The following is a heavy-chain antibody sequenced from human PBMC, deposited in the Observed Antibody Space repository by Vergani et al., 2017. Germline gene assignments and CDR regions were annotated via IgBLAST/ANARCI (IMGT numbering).Heavy chain of an antibody. CDR2: MDYSGST. Sequence: QVQLQESGPGLVKPSETLSLTCTVSGDSVISPDYHWGWIRQPPGKGLEWIGSMDYSGSTSYNPSLESRISISLETPKNQFSLRLTSVTAADTAVYYCASKRGACRAAYCHSYDFWGPGTLVGVSA. D-gene: IGHD3-16*01. CDR3: ASKRGACRAAYCHSYDF. V-gene: IGHV4-39*01. J-gene: IGHJ4*02. CDR1: GDSVISPDYH.